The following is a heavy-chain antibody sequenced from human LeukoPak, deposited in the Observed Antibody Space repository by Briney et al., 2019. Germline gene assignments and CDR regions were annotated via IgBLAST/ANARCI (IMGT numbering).Heavy chain of an antibody. CDR1: GFTFTSSA. D-gene: IGHD6-13*01. Sequence: GTSVKVSCKASGFTFTSSAMQWVRQARGQRLEWIGWTVVGSGNTNYAQKFQERVTITRDMSTSTAYMELSSLRSEDTAVYYCTADNIAAAGTPFDYWGQGTLVTVSS. J-gene: IGHJ4*02. CDR2: TVVGSGNT. CDR3: TADNIAAAGTPFDY. V-gene: IGHV1-58*02.